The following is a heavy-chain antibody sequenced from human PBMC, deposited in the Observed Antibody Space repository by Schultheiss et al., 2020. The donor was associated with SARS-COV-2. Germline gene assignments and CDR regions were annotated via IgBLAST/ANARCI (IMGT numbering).Heavy chain of an antibody. D-gene: IGHD3-3*01. CDR1: GGSFSGYY. J-gene: IGHJ6*03. CDR2: INHSGST. Sequence: SETLSLTCAVYGGSFSGYYWSWIRQPPGKGLEWIGEINHSGSTNYNPSLKSRVTISVDRSKNQFSLKLSSVTASDTAVYYCARVPRFYYMDVWGKGTTVTVSS. CDR3: ARVPRFYYMDV. V-gene: IGHV4-34*01.